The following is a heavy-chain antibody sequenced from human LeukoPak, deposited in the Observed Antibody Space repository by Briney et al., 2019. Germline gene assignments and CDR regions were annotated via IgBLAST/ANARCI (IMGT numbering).Heavy chain of an antibody. CDR2: IYYSGST. V-gene: IGHV4-30-4*01. D-gene: IGHD7-27*01. J-gene: IGHJ6*02. CDR3: ARTGSYGMDV. Sequence: SETLSLTCTVSGGSISSGDYYWSWIRQPPGKGLEWIGYIYYSGSTYYNPSLKSRVTISVDKSKNQLSLKLNSVTAADTAVYYCARTGSYGMDVWGQGTTVTVSS. CDR1: GGSISSGDYY.